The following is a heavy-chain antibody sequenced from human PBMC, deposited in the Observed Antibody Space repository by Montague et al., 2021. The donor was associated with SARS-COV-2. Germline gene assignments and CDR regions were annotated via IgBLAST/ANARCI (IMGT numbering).Heavy chain of an antibody. CDR2: IDWDDDK. V-gene: IGHV2-70*01. CDR3: ARMPYHILTGSGYYGMDV. J-gene: IGHJ6*02. Sequence: PALVKPTQTLTLTCTFSGFSLSTSGMCVSWIRQPPGKALEWLALIDWDDDKYYSTSLKTRLTISKDTSKNQVVLTMTNMDPVDTATYYCARMPYHILTGSGYYGMDVWGQGTTVTVSS. D-gene: IGHD3-9*01. CDR1: GFSLSTSGMC.